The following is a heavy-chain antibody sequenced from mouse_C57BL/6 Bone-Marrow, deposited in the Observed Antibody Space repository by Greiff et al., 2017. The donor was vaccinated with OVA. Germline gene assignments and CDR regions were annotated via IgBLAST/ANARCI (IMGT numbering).Heavy chain of an antibody. Sequence: QVQLQQSGPELVKPGASVKLSCKASGYAFSSSWMNWVKQRPGKGLEWIGRIYPGDGDTNYNGKFKGKATLTADKSSSTAYMQLSSLTSEDSAVYCCARCLRITTTVYYFDYWGQGTTLTVSS. D-gene: IGHD2-4*01. J-gene: IGHJ2*01. CDR1: GYAFSSSW. V-gene: IGHV1-82*01. CDR2: IYPGDGDT. CDR3: ARCLRITTTVYYFDY.